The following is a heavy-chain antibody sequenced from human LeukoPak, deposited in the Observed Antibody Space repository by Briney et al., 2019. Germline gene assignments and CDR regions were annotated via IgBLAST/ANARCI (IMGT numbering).Heavy chain of an antibody. CDR3: AKVKNSSGWLFQH. D-gene: IGHD6-19*01. CDR2: ISYDGSNK. Sequence: PGRSLRLSCAASGFTFSSYGMHWVRQAPGKGLEWVAVISYDGSNKYYADSVKGRFTISRDNSKNTLYLQMNSLRAEDTAVYYCAKVKNSSGWLFQHWGQGTLVTVSS. CDR1: GFTFSSYG. V-gene: IGHV3-30*18. J-gene: IGHJ1*01.